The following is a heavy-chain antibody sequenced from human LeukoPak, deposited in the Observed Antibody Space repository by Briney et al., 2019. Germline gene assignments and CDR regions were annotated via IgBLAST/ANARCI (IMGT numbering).Heavy chain of an antibody. J-gene: IGHJ5*02. V-gene: IGHV4-31*03. CDR3: ARSAPSVEIGGWFDP. Sequence: SETLSLTCTVSGGSISSGGYYWRWLRQHPGKGLEWIGYIYYSGSTYYNPSLKSRVTISVDTSKNQFSLKLSSVTAADTAVYYCARSAPSVEIGGWFDPWGQGTLVTVSS. CDR2: IYYSGST. CDR1: GGSISSGGYY.